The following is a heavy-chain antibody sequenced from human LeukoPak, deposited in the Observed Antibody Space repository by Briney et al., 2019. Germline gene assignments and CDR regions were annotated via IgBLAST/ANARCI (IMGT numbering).Heavy chain of an antibody. V-gene: IGHV3-30-3*02. CDR2: ISYDGRNK. CDR1: GFTFGDYA. J-gene: IGHJ4*02. CDR3: VKDGDDSGWNYFDY. Sequence: GGSLRLSCTASGFTFGDYAMSWFRQAPGKGLEWVAVISYDGRNKYYADSVKGRFTISRDNSQNTLSLQMNSLRAEDTAVYYCVKDGDDSGWNYFDYWGQGTLVTVSS. D-gene: IGHD6-19*01.